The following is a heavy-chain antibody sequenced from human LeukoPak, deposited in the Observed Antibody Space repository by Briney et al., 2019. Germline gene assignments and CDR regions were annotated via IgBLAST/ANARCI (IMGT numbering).Heavy chain of an antibody. CDR1: GGSISSSNW. CDR3: ARSPYYDFWSGYLTHFDY. D-gene: IGHD3-3*01. CDR2: IYHSGST. V-gene: IGHV4-4*02. Sequence: SETLSLTCAVSGGSISSSNWWSWVRQPPGKGLEWIGEIYHSGSTNYNPFLKSRVTISVDKSKNQFSLKLSSVTAADTAVYYCARSPYYDFWSGYLTHFDYWGQGTLVTVSS. J-gene: IGHJ4*02.